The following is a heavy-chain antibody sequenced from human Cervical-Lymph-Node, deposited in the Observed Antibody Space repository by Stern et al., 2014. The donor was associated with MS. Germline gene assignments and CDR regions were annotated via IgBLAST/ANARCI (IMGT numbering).Heavy chain of an antibody. J-gene: IGHJ4*02. D-gene: IGHD3-22*01. V-gene: IGHV1-69*01. CDR1: GGTFSNYA. CDR3: AGDRHSSGFDH. CDR2: TNPLFGTT. Sequence: QVQLVQSGAEVKKPGSSVTVSCKASGGTFSNYAITWFRQAPGRGLEWMGATNPLFGTTNYAQKFQGRVTMTAHESTATAYMELSGLRSEDTAVYYCAGDRHSSGFDHWGQGTLVTVSS.